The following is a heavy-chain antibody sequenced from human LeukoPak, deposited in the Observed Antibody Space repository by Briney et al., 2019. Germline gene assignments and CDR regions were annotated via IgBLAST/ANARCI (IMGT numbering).Heavy chain of an antibody. CDR3: ARHRRWLQRYCFDY. Sequence: SETLSLTCTVSGGSISSYYWSWIRRPPGKGLEWIGYIYYSGSTNYNPSLKSRVTISVDTSKNQFSLKLSSVTAADTAVYYCARHRRWLQRYCFDYWGQGTLVTVSS. D-gene: IGHD5-24*01. V-gene: IGHV4-59*08. CDR2: IYYSGST. CDR1: GGSISSYY. J-gene: IGHJ4*02.